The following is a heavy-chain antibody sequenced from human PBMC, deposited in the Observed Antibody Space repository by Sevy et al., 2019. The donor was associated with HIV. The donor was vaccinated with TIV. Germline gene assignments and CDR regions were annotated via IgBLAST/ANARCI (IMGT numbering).Heavy chain of an antibody. V-gene: IGHV3-30*04. J-gene: IGHJ6*02. CDR3: AREYSITIFGVVISDYYYGMDV. D-gene: IGHD3-3*01. CDR1: GFTFSSYA. CDR2: ISYDGSNK. Sequence: GGSLRLSCAASGFTFSSYAMHWVRQAPGKGLEWVAVISYDGSNKYYGDSVKGRFTNSRDNSKNTLYRQMNSLRAEDTAVYYCAREYSITIFGVVISDYYYGMDVWGQGTTVTVSS.